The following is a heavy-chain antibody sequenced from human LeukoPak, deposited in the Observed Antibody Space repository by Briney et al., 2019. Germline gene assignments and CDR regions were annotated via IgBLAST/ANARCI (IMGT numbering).Heavy chain of an antibody. J-gene: IGHJ4*02. CDR2: IQYNGHT. Sequence: SETLSLTFTVSGGPISSYYWSWIRQPPGKGLEWIGYIQYNGHTNYNPSLKSRVSISVDTSKNQFSLRLSSVTAADTAVYYCARGSSRLIDYWGQGILVTVSS. V-gene: IGHV4-59*01. CDR3: ARGSSRLIDY. D-gene: IGHD3-10*01. CDR1: GGPISSYY.